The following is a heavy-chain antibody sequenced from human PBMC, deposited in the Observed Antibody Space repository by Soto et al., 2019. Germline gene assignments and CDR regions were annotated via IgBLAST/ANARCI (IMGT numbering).Heavy chain of an antibody. V-gene: IGHV3-15*01. CDR2: IKSRIDGGAT. Sequence: GGSLRLSCAASGFTFSKAWMSWVRQAPGKGLEWVGHIKSRIDGGATDYAAPVKGRFSVSRDDSKNTLYLQMNNLDTEDTAVYYCTTERRYYYDSGGYWGPGALVTVSS. CDR3: TTERRYYYDSGGY. CDR1: GFTFSKAW. J-gene: IGHJ4*02. D-gene: IGHD3-22*01.